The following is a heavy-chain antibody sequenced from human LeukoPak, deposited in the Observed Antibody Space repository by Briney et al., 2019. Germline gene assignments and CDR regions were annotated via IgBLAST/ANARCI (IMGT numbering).Heavy chain of an antibody. J-gene: IGHJ5*02. Sequence: SETLSLTCTVSGYSISSGYYWGWIRQPPGKGLEWIGSIYHSGSTYYNPSLKSRVTISADTSKNQFSLKLSSVTAADTAVYYCARAVVGLLWFGELFPWFDPWGQGTLVTISS. V-gene: IGHV4-38-2*02. CDR1: GYSISSGYY. CDR3: ARAVVGLLWFGELFPWFDP. CDR2: IYHSGST. D-gene: IGHD3-10*01.